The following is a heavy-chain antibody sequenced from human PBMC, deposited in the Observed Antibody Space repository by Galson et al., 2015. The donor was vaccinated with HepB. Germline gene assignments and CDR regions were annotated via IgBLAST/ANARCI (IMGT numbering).Heavy chain of an antibody. CDR2: MKEDANDK. V-gene: IGHV3-7*01. CDR1: GFSLKNFW. Sequence: SLRLSCAASGFSLKNFWMNWVRLIPGKGLERLAYMKEDANDKSYVDSVKGRFTISRDDTKNLVFLQMNSLRVEDTTLYYCARERWAPLSGKYYCYGLDVWGQGTAVTVSS. CDR3: ARERWAPLSGKYYCYGLDV. D-gene: IGHD1-26*01. J-gene: IGHJ6*02.